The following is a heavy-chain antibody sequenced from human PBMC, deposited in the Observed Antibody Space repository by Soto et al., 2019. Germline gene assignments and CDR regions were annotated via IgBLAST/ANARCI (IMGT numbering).Heavy chain of an antibody. V-gene: IGHV3-53*01. J-gene: IGHJ4*02. CDR2: IYSSGTT. D-gene: IGHD3-9*01. Sequence: EVQLVESGGGLIQPGGSLRLSCAASRFTFSDHQMNWVRQAPGRGLEWVSVIYSSGTTYYGDSVKGRFTISRDNSKNTLYLQMNSLRTEDTALYYCARAGSPFHSDSTGYWGFDYWGQGPLVTVSS. CDR1: RFTFSDHQ. CDR3: ARAGSPFHSDSTGYWGFDY.